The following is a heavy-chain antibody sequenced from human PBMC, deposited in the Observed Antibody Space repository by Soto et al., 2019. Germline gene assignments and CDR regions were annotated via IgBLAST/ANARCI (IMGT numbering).Heavy chain of an antibody. Sequence: QVQLVESGGGVVQPGRSLRLSCAASGFTFSSYAMHWVRQAPGKGLEWVAVISYDGSNKYYADSVKGRFTISRDNSKNTLYLQMNSLRAEDTAVYYCARDRGAFDIWSQGTMVTVSS. J-gene: IGHJ3*02. CDR2: ISYDGSNK. V-gene: IGHV3-30-3*01. D-gene: IGHD5-12*01. CDR1: GFTFSSYA. CDR3: ARDRGAFDI.